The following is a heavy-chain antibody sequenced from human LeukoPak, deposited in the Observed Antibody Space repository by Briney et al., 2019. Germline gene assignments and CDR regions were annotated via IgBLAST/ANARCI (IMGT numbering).Heavy chain of an antibody. CDR3: AREESRYYDSSGYYNGDY. D-gene: IGHD3-22*01. Sequence: ASVKVSCKASGYTFTGYYMHWVRQAPGQGLEWMGRINPNSGGTNYAQKFQGRVTMTRDTSISTAYMELSRLRSDDTAVYYCAREESRYYDSSGYYNGDYWGQGTLVTVSS. CDR2: INPNSGGT. J-gene: IGHJ4*02. V-gene: IGHV1-2*06. CDR1: GYTFTGYY.